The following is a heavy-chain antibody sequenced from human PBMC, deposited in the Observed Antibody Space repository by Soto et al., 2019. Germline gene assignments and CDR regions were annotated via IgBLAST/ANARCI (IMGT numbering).Heavy chain of an antibody. Sequence: SETLSLTCTVSGGSVSSSNYYWGWIRQPPGKGLEWIGSISYSGTTYYNPSLKSRVTISVDTSKNQFSLKLSSVTAADTAVYHCARRSGYNFYYNYYGMDVWGLGTTVTVSS. V-gene: IGHV4-39*01. D-gene: IGHD3-22*01. CDR2: ISYSGTT. CDR3: ARRSGYNFYYNYYGMDV. CDR1: GGSVSSSNYY. J-gene: IGHJ6*02.